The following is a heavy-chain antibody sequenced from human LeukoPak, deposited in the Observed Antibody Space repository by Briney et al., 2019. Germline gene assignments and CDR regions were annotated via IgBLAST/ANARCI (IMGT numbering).Heavy chain of an antibody. Sequence: PSQTLPLTCTVSGGSISSGDYYWSWIRQPPGRGLEWIGYIYYSGSTYYNPSLKSRVTISVDTSKNQFSLKLSPVTAADTAVYYCARGKLLTAIDPWGQGTLVTVSS. CDR2: IYYSGST. CDR3: ARGKLLTAIDP. V-gene: IGHV4-30-4*08. J-gene: IGHJ5*02. D-gene: IGHD1-14*01. CDR1: GGSISSGDYY.